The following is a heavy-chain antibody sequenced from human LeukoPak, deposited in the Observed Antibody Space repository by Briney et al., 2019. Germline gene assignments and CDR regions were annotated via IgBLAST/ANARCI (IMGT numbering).Heavy chain of an antibody. D-gene: IGHD4-11*01. CDR1: GFMFSSYW. CDR3: ARGIRQYAKSYFDY. J-gene: IGHJ4*02. V-gene: IGHV3-7*03. Sequence: GGSLRLSCEASGFMFSSYWMTWVRQAPGKGLEWVASIKLDGSESRYVDSVKGRFTISRDNDKKSLYLQMNSLRAEDTAVYYCARGIRQYAKSYFDYWGQGTLVTVSS. CDR2: IKLDGSES.